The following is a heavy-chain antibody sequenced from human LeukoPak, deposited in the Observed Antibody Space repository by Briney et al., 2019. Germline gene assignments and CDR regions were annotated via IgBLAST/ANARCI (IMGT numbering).Heavy chain of an antibody. CDR2: IKQDGSEK. CDR3: ARDNCLHYYDSGSYCPFDY. Sequence: PGGSLRLSCAASGFTFSSYWMSWVRQAPGKGLEWVANIKQDGSEKYYVDSVKGRFTISRDNAKNSLYLQMNSLRAEDTAVYYCARDNCLHYYDSGSYCPFDYWGQGTLVTVSS. V-gene: IGHV3-7*03. D-gene: IGHD3-10*01. J-gene: IGHJ4*02. CDR1: GFTFSSYW.